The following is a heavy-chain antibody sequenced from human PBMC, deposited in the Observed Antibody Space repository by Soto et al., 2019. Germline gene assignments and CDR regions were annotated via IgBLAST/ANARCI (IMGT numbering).Heavy chain of an antibody. Sequence: QVKLVQSGTEVKKPGASLKVSCKASGYSLATSGISWVRQAPGQGLEWMGWISVYNGNTNYDQKLHDRVTMTTDTSTTTAYLELRSLRSDDTAVYYCARAGQYYDSSGYVNWGQGTLVTVSS. J-gene: IGHJ4*02. D-gene: IGHD3-22*01. CDR2: ISVYNGNT. CDR3: ARAGQYYDSSGYVN. CDR1: GYSLATSG. V-gene: IGHV1-18*01.